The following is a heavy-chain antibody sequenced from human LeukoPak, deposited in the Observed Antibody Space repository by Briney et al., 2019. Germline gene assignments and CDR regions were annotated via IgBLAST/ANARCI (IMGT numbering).Heavy chain of an antibody. CDR1: GGTFSSYA. J-gene: IGHJ4*02. D-gene: IGHD3-22*01. CDR3: ARDSYGNYYDSSGYLGY. CDR2: IIPIFGTA. Sequence: SVKVSCKASGGTFSSYAISWVRQAPGQGLEWMGGIIPIFGTANYAQKFQGRVTITTDESTSTAYMELSSLRSEDTAVYYCARDSYGNYYDSSGYLGYWGQGTLVTVSS. V-gene: IGHV1-69*05.